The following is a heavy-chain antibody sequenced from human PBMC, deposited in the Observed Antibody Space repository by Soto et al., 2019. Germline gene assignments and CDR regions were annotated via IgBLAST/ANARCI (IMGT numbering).Heavy chain of an antibody. Sequence: QVQLVQSGAEVKKPGSSVKVSCKTSGGTFSTSAISWVRQAPGQGLEWVGGIMPVFPTPDYAQNFQGRVTLTXEXPTTTAYLELTSLRADDTAVYYCARDKDRLQLGGNYYYILDVWGQGTAITVSS. V-gene: IGHV1-69*05. CDR3: ARDKDRLQLGGNYYYILDV. CDR2: IMPVFPTP. D-gene: IGHD1-1*01. CDR1: GGTFSTSA. J-gene: IGHJ6*02.